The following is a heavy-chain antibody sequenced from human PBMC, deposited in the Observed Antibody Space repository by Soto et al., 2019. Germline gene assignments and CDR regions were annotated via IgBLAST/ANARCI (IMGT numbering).Heavy chain of an antibody. CDR1: GITFSGYW. Sequence: EVQLVESGGGSVQPGGSLSLSCVASGITFSGYWMHWVRQVPGKGLVWVARVDSDGSGTSYADSVKGRFTISRHNAKNTLYLQVTSLRVEDTAVYYCATVFEHWGQGIPVTVSS. J-gene: IGHJ4*02. CDR2: VDSDGSGT. V-gene: IGHV3-74*01. CDR3: ATVFEH.